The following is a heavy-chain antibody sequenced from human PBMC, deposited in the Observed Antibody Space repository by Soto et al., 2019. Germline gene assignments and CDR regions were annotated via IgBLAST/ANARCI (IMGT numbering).Heavy chain of an antibody. J-gene: IGHJ4*02. D-gene: IGHD2-15*01. Sequence: SETLSLTCTVSGISVSTSDYYWGWVRQPPGKGLDWIGNIYYSGSTFYNPSLRSRVTLSVDTSKNQFSLRLNSVTAADTAVYFCAGFVVPASRNSDFDYWGQGTLVTVYS. CDR2: IYYSGST. CDR3: AGFVVPASRNSDFDY. CDR1: GISVSTSDYY. V-gene: IGHV4-39*01.